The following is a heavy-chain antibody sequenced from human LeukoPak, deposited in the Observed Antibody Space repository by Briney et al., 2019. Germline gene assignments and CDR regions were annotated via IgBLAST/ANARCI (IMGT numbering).Heavy chain of an antibody. J-gene: IGHJ4*02. D-gene: IGHD6-19*01. CDR1: GGSISSSSYY. CDR3: ARPVGYSSGWYVQEWGY. CDR2: INHSGST. V-gene: IGHV4-39*07. Sequence: SETLSLTCTVSGGSISSSSYYWSWIRQPPGKGLEWIGEINHSGSTNYNPSLKSRVTISVDTSKNQFSLKLSSVTAADTAVYYCARPVGYSSGWYVQEWGYWGQGTLVTVSS.